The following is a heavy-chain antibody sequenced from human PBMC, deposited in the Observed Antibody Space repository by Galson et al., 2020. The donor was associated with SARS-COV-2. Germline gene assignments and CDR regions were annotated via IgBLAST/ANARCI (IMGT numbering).Heavy chain of an antibody. Sequence: GGSLRLSCAASGFTFSAYAMHWVRQAPGKGLEWVAVISYDGSNKYYADSVKGRFTISRDNSKNTLYLQMNSLRAEDTAVYYCARDSFNNDDSHYPAGIYYYYGMDVWGQGTTVTVSS. CDR2: ISYDGSNK. CDR1: GFTFSAYA. J-gene: IGHJ6*02. V-gene: IGHV3-30-3*01. CDR3: ARDSFNNDDSHYPAGIYYYYGMDV. D-gene: IGHD4-4*01.